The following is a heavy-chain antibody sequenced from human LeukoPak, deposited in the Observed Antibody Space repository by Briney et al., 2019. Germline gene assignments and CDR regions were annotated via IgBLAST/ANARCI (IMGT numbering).Heavy chain of an antibody. Sequence: GGSLRLSCEASGFTFVDFAIHRVRQPPGKGLEWVAAVSYDGTQQHYPDSVKGRFIVSRDNSKNTLYLQPSSLTADDTAVYYCARGGRYFDWLATQYWGQGALVIVSS. CDR2: VSYDGTQQ. CDR1: GFTFVDFA. D-gene: IGHD3-9*01. J-gene: IGHJ4*02. CDR3: ARGGRYFDWLATQY. V-gene: IGHV3-30*04.